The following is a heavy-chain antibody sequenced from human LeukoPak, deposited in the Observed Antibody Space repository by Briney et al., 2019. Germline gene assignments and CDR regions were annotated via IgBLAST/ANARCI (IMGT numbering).Heavy chain of an antibody. Sequence: GGSLRLSCAASGFTFSSYWMTWVRQAPGKGLGWVANIKQDGSEKYYVDSVKGRFTISGDNAKNSLYLQMNSLRAEDTAVYYCARDPRTSGSYFDYWGQGTLVTVSS. J-gene: IGHJ4*02. CDR2: IKQDGSEK. D-gene: IGHD1-26*01. CDR1: GFTFSSYW. V-gene: IGHV3-7*01. CDR3: ARDPRTSGSYFDY.